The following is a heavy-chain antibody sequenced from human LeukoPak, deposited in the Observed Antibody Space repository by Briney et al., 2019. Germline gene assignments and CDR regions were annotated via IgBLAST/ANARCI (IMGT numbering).Heavy chain of an antibody. Sequence: PGGSLRLSCAASGFTFSSYVMHWVRQAPGKGLEWVAVISSDGSDKYYADSAKGRFTMSRDNSKKQLYLQMNSLRVEDTAVYYCAKGVQGVIAYYFDYWGQGTLVTVSS. CDR3: AKGVQGVIAYYFDY. V-gene: IGHV3-30*18. J-gene: IGHJ4*02. CDR2: ISSDGSDK. CDR1: GFTFSSYV. D-gene: IGHD3-10*01.